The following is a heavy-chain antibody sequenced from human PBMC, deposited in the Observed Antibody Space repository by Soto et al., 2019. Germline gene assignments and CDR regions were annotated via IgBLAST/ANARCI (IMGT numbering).Heavy chain of an antibody. Sequence: PSETLSLTCAVYGGPFSGYYWSWIRQPPGQGLEWVGEINHSGNTHYIPSLKSRVSISVDTSKSQLSLNLRSVTAADTAVYYCARGDFDAFDVWGQGTKVTVSS. CDR3: ARGDFDAFDV. CDR1: GGPFSGYY. V-gene: IGHV4-34*01. J-gene: IGHJ3*01. D-gene: IGHD3-3*01. CDR2: INHSGNT.